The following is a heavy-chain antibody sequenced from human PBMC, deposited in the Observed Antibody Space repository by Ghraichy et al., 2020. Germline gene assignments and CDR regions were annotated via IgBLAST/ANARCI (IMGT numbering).Heavy chain of an antibody. CDR3: ARDVAYSAFDY. J-gene: IGHJ4*02. D-gene: IGHD5-18*01. CDR1: RFTFSDSW. V-gene: IGHV3-7*03. CDR2: MNPDGIRI. Sequence: GGSLRLSCAASRFTFSDSWMNWVRQAPGKGLEWVASMNPDGIRIYYMDSVRGRFTISRDNAKNSLYLQMNSLRVEDTAMYYCARDVAYSAFDYWGQGTLVTVSS.